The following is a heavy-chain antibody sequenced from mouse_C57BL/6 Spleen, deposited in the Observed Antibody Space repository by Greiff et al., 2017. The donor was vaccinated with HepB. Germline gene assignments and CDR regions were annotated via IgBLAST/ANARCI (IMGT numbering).Heavy chain of an antibody. J-gene: IGHJ4*01. Sequence: QVQLQQPGAELVKPGASVKLSCKASGYTFTSYWMHWVKQRPGQGLEWIGMIHPNSGSTNYNEKFKSKATLTVDKSSSTAYMQLSSLTSEDSAVYYCARSDDFYAMDYWGQGTSVTVSS. V-gene: IGHV1-64*01. CDR3: ARSDDFYAMDY. CDR1: GYTFTSYW. D-gene: IGHD2-4*01. CDR2: IHPNSGST.